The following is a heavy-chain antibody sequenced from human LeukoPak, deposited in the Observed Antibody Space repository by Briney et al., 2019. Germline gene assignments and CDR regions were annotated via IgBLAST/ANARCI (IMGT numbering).Heavy chain of an antibody. D-gene: IGHD5-18*01. Sequence: SETLSLTCTVSGYSISSGYYWSWIRQPPGKGLEWIGEINHSGSTNYNPSLKSRVTISVDTSKNQFSLKLSSVTAADTAVYYCARRPGIQLYGNRGYYFDYWGQGTLVTVSS. J-gene: IGHJ4*02. CDR2: INHSGST. CDR1: GYSISSGYY. CDR3: ARRPGIQLYGNRGYYFDY. V-gene: IGHV4-38-2*02.